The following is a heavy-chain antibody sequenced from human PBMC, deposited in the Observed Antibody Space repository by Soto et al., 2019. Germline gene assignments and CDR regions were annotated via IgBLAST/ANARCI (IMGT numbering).Heavy chain of an antibody. D-gene: IGHD3-10*01. CDR2: ISYDGSNK. J-gene: IGHJ6*02. CDR1: GFIFSRYG. Sequence: QVQLVESGGGVVQPGRSLRLSCAASGFIFSRYGMHWVRQAPGKGLGWVAVISYDGSNKYYAESVKGRFIISRDKSENTLYLQMNSLRAEDTAVYYCAKDLGSGKPYYYYAMDVWGQGTTVTVSS. V-gene: IGHV3-30*18. CDR3: AKDLGSGKPYYYYAMDV.